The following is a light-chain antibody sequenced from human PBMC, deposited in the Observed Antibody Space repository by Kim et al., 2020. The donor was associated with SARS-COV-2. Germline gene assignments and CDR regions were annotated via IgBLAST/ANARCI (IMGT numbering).Light chain of an antibody. J-gene: IGKJ2*01. Sequence: GTLSLSPGQRATLSCRASLSVSSNYLAWYQQKPGQAPRLLIYGASNRATGIPGRFSGSGSGTDFTLTITRLEPEDFAVYYCQHSDTFGQGTKLEIK. CDR1: LSVSSNY. V-gene: IGKV3-20*01. CDR2: GAS. CDR3: QHSDT.